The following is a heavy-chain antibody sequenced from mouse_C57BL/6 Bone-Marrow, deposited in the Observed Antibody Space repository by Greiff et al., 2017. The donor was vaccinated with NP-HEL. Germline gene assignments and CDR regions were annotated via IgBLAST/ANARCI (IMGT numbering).Heavy chain of an antibody. D-gene: IGHD1-1*01. CDR1: GFTFSSYA. J-gene: IGHJ2*01. CDR2: ISDGGSYT. Sequence: EVKLVESGGGLVKPGGSLKLSCAASGFTFSSYAMSWVRQTPEKRLEWVATISDGGSYTYYPDNVKGRFTISRDNAKNNLYLQMSHLKSEDTAMYYCAREGYGSSYGYFDYWGQGTTLTVSS. CDR3: AREGYGSSYGYFDY. V-gene: IGHV5-4*01.